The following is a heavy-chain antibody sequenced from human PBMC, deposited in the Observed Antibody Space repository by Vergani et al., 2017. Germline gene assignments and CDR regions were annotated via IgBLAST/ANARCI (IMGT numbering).Heavy chain of an antibody. CDR2: IRNDGSKK. Sequence: QVQLVESGGGVVQPGGSLRLSCAASGFTFSSYGMHWVRQAPGKGLEWVAFIRNDGSKKYYADSVKGRFTISRYNYKNTLYLQMNSLRAEDTAVYYCAVWGENYYYGMDVWGQGTTVTVSS. J-gene: IGHJ6*02. V-gene: IGHV3-30*02. CDR3: AVWGENYYYGMDV. CDR1: GFTFSSYG. D-gene: IGHD2-21*01.